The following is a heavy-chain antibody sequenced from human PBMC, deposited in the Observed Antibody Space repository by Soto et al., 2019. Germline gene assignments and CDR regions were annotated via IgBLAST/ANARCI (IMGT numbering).Heavy chain of an antibody. D-gene: IGHD3-10*01. Sequence: QVQLVESGGGLVKPGGSLRLSCAASGFTFSDYYMTWIRQAPGKGLEWVSYITMSSSYTNYADSVKGRFTIARDNAKNSLCVHMSRLRAGDTAVYSLAASHGGYWFAPWGQGTVVTVSS. V-gene: IGHV3-11*05. CDR3: AASHGGYWFAP. J-gene: IGHJ5*02. CDR1: GFTFSDYY. CDR2: ITMSSSYT.